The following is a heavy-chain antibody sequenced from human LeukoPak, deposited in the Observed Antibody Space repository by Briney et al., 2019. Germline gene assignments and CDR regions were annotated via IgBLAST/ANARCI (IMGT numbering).Heavy chain of an antibody. V-gene: IGHV4-39*01. Sequence: SETLSLTCTVSGGSISSSSYYWGWIRQPPGKGLEWIGSIYYSGSTYYNPSLKSRVTISVDTSKNQFSLKLSSVTAADTAVYYCARRVAARSPGRYMDVWGKGTTVTVSS. CDR1: GGSISSSSYY. CDR2: IYYSGST. CDR3: ARRVAARSPGRYMDV. D-gene: IGHD6-6*01. J-gene: IGHJ6*03.